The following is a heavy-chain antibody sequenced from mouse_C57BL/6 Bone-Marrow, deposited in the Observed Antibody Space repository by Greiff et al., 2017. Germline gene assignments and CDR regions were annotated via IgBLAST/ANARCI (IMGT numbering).Heavy chain of an antibody. CDR3: ARDRITTVVAKGY. D-gene: IGHD1-1*01. CDR2: IYPRSGNT. Sequence: QVQLKQSGAELARPGASVKLSCKASGYTFTSYGISWVKQRTGQGLEWIGEIYPRSGNTYYNEKVKGKATLTADKSSSTAYMELRSLTSEDSAVYFCARDRITTVVAKGYWGQGTTLTVSS. V-gene: IGHV1-81*01. CDR1: GYTFTSYG. J-gene: IGHJ2*01.